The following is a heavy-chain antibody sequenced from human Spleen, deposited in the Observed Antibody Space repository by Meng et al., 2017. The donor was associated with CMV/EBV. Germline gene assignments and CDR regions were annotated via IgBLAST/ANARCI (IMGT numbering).Heavy chain of an antibody. J-gene: IGHJ3*01. CDR3: ARDGGDCGITSCRTLGYAFDV. D-gene: IGHD2-2*01. CDR2: INPSGGIT. Sequence: YSMHWVRQDPGQGLEWMGLINPSGGITSYAQRFQGRVTLTRDTYTNTVYMELSGLRSEDTAVYHCARDGGDCGITSCRTLGYAFDVWGRGTLVTVSS. CDR1: YS. V-gene: IGHV1-46*01.